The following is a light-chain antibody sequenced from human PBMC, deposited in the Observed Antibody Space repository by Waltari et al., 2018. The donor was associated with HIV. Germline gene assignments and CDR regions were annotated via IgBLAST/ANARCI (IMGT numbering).Light chain of an antibody. Sequence: ELVLTPAPYFHAGTSTEKVPITFRASQSVGSTLHWYQQKPEQAPKLLIKYAAQTLSGVPSRFSGSGSGTKFTLTINSLEAEDAATNYCHQSSSLPHTFGPGTKLEI. CDR2: YAA. V-gene: IGKV6-21*01. CDR1: QSVGST. J-gene: IGKJ2*01. CDR3: HQSSSLPHT.